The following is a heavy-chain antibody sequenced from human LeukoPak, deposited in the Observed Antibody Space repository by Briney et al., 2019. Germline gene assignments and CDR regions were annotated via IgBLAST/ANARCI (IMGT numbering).Heavy chain of an antibody. CDR3: ASVIGELYYYYYMDV. Sequence: SVKVSCKASGYIFTSYFMHWVRQAPGQGLEWMGGIIPIFGTANYAQKFQGRVTITADKSTSTAYMELSSLRSEDTAVYYCASVIGELYYYYYMDVWGKGTTVTVSS. D-gene: IGHD2/OR15-2a*01. CDR1: GYIFTSYF. J-gene: IGHJ6*03. V-gene: IGHV1-69*06. CDR2: IIPIFGTA.